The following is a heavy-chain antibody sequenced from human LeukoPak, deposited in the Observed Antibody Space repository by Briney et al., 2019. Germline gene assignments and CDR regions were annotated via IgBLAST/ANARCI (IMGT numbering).Heavy chain of an antibody. V-gene: IGHV3-13*01. CDR1: GFTFSSYD. CDR3: ARAPYCSSTSCYLPDY. D-gene: IGHD2-2*01. J-gene: IGHJ4*02. CDR2: IGTAGDT. Sequence: PGGFLRLSCAASGFTFSSYDMHWVRQATGKGLEWVSAIGTAGDTYYPGSVKGRFTISRENAKNSLYLQMNGLRAGDTAVYYCARAPYCSSTSCYLPDYWGQGTLVTVSS.